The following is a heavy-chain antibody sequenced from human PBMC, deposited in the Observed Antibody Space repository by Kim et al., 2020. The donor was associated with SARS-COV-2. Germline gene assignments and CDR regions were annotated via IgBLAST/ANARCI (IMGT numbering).Heavy chain of an antibody. J-gene: IGHJ4*02. D-gene: IGHD3-10*01. Sequence: GGSLRLFCEVSGFIVSNNYMSWVRQAPGKGLEWVSVIHPDGSGGSTYYADSVKGRFTISRDNSRNTLYLQMNSLRVEDTAVYHCAKDPGYGLGFDYGDYWGQGILVTVSS. CDR1: GFIVSNNY. CDR3: AKDPGYGLGFDYGDY. CDR2: IHPDGSGGST. V-gene: IGHV3-66*02.